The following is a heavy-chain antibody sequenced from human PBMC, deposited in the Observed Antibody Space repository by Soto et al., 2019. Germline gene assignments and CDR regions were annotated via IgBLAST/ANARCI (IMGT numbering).Heavy chain of an antibody. Sequence: QMQLVESGGGAVQPGRSLRLSCAASGFIFSNHGIHWVRQAPGKGLEWVADISNGGSDKWYADSVKGRFTISRDNSKNTVSLQMNGLRLEDTAVYYCAGGEGRYGHDNLFDECGEGTLVT. CDR3: AGGEGRYGHDNLFDE. V-gene: IGHV3-30*03. CDR2: ISNGGSDK. D-gene: IGHD3-16*01. J-gene: IGHJ4*02. CDR1: GFIFSNHG.